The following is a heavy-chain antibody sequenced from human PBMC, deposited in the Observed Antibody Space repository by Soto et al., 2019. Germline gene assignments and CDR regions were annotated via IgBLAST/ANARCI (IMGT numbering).Heavy chain of an antibody. Sequence: PGGSLRLSCAASGFTFSSYAMNWVRQAPGKGLEWVSSFYSDGNTYYADSVRGRFTISTDNSKDTLYLQMNSLRVDDTAMYYCARHMYYSWYFDLWGRGPLVTVPQ. CDR3: ARHMYYSWYFDL. J-gene: IGHJ2*01. V-gene: IGHV3-66*04. D-gene: IGHD2-8*01. CDR2: FYSDGNT. CDR1: GFTFSSYA.